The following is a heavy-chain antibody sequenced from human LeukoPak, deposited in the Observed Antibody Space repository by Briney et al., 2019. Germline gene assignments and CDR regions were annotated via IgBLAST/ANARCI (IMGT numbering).Heavy chain of an antibody. CDR1: GGSISGSSYY. CDR2: IYYSGTT. J-gene: IGHJ4*02. CDR3: ARRGVVVVPAAKAGVRPFDY. Sequence: SETLSLTCTVSGGSISGSSYYWVWIRQPPGKGLEWIGSIYYSGTTYYNPSLRSRVTISVDTSKNQFSLKLTSVTAADTAVYYCARRGVVVVPAAKAGVRPFDYWGQGTLVTVSS. V-gene: IGHV4-39*07. D-gene: IGHD2-2*01.